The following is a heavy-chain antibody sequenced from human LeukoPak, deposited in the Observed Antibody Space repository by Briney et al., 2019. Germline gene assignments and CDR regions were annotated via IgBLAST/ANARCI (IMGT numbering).Heavy chain of an antibody. CDR3: ARDIGSSGYYPHDY. CDR1: GFTFSSYA. D-gene: IGHD3-22*01. V-gene: IGHV3-30-3*01. J-gene: IGHJ4*02. CDR2: ISYDGSNK. Sequence: GGSLRLSCAAYGFTFSSYAMQWVRQAPGKGLEWGAVISYDGSNKYYADSVKGRFTISRDNSKNTLYLQMNSLGAEDTAVYYCARDIGSSGYYPHDYWGQGTLVTVSS.